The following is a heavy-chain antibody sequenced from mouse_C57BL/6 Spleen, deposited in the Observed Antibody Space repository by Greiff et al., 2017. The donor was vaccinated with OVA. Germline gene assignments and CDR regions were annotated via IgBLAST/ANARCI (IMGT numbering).Heavy chain of an antibody. CDR3: ARAWVYYDYDEGYFDY. J-gene: IGHJ2*01. D-gene: IGHD2-4*01. CDR2: IYPRSGNT. Sequence: QVQLQQPGAELARPGASVKLSCKASGYTFTSYGISWVKQRTGQGLEWIGEIYPRSGNTYYNEKFKGKATLTADKSSSTAYMELRSLTSEDSAVYFCARAWVYYDYDEGYFDYWGQGTTLTVSS. V-gene: IGHV1-81*01. CDR1: GYTFTSYG.